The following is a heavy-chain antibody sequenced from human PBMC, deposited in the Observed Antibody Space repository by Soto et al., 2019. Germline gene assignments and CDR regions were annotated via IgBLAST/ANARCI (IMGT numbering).Heavy chain of an antibody. D-gene: IGHD3-22*01. V-gene: IGHV4-34*01. CDR2: IYHSGST. Sequence: SETLSLTCAVYGGSFSGYYWTWIRQPPGTGLEWIGEIYHSGSTNYNPSLKSRVTISVDKSKNQFSLKLSSVTAADTAVYYCARSYYDSSGSVTLQHWGQGTLVTVSS. CDR3: ARSYYDSSGSVTLQH. CDR1: GGSFSGYY. J-gene: IGHJ1*01.